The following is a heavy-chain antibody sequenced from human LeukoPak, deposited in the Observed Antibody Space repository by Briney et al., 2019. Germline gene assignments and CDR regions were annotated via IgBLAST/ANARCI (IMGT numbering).Heavy chain of an antibody. CDR3: ARDYGPTDY. Sequence: GGPLRLSRAASGFTFSSHTMNWVRQAPVKGLEWVSSISGSSNYLYYPDSVKGRFNISRDNAKNSLYLQMNSLRVEDTAVYYCARDYGPTDYWGQGTLVTVSS. J-gene: IGHJ4*02. CDR2: ISGSSNYL. V-gene: IGHV3-21*01. CDR1: GFTFSSHT. D-gene: IGHD3-10*01.